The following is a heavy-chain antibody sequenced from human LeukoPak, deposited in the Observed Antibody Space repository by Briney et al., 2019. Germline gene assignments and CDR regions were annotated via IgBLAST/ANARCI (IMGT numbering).Heavy chain of an antibody. Sequence: KSGGSLRLSCAASGFTFSDYYMSWIRQPPGKGLEWIGEINHSGSTNCNPSLKSRVTISVDTSKNQFSLNLTSVTAADTATYYCARGSALTMGIDPWGQGTLVTVSS. CDR3: ARGSALTMGIDP. D-gene: IGHD3-10*01. CDR2: INHSGST. V-gene: IGHV4-34*01. J-gene: IGHJ5*01. CDR1: GFTFSDYY.